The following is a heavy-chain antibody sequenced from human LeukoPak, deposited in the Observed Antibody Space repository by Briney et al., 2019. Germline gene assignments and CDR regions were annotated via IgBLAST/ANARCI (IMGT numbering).Heavy chain of an antibody. CDR1: GFTVSSNY. CDR2: IYSGGST. D-gene: IGHD6-25*01. CDR3: ARANMYSSGPDDAFDI. J-gene: IGHJ3*02. V-gene: IGHV3-66*01. Sequence: GGSLRLSCAASGFTVSSNYMSWVRQAPGKGLEWVSVIYSGGSTYYADSVKGRFTISRDNSKNTLYLQMNSLRAEDTAVYYCARANMYSSGPDDAFDIWGQGTMVTASS.